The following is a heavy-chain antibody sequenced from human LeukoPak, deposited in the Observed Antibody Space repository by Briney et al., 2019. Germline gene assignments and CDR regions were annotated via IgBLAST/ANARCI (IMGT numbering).Heavy chain of an antibody. CDR2: IYYSGST. V-gene: IGHV4-61*01. D-gene: IGHD6-13*01. CDR3: ARDMGAAAGS. CDR1: GGSVSSGSYY. J-gene: IGHJ4*02. Sequence: SETLSLTCTVSGGSVSSGSYYWSWIRQPPGKGLEWIGYIYYSGSTNYNPSLKSRVTISVDTSKNQFSLKLSPVTAADTAVYYCARDMGAAAGSWGQGTLVTVSS.